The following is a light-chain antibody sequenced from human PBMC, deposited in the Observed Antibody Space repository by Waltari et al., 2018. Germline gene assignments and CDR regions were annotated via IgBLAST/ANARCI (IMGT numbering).Light chain of an antibody. J-gene: IGKJ1*01. CDR3: QHYVRLPVS. CDR1: QSVSRS. CDR2: GAS. V-gene: IGKV3-20*01. Sequence: EIVSTQTLGTLSLSPGERATLSCRASQSVSRSLAWYQQKPGQAPSLLIYGASNRSTGVPDRFSGSGSGTDFSLTISRLEPEDCAVYYCQHYVRLPVSFGQGTKVEIK.